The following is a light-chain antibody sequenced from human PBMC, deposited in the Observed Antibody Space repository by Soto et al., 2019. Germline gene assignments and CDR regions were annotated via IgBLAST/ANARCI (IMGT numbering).Light chain of an antibody. V-gene: IGKV1-5*03. CDR2: KAS. CDR3: QHYNSYSEA. J-gene: IGKJ1*01. CDR1: QTISSW. Sequence: DIQMTQSPSSLSASVGDRVTITXRASQTISSWLAGDQQKPGKAPKXXTYKASTLKSGGPSRFSGSGAGTEFTLTISSLQPDDFATYYCQHYNSYSEAFGQGTKVEIK.